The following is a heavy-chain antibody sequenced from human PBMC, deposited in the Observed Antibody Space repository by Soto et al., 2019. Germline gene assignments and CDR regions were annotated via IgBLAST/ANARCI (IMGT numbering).Heavy chain of an antibody. CDR2: IYYSGST. V-gene: IGHV4-59*01. CDR1: GGSISSYY. J-gene: IGHJ6*02. D-gene: IGHD3-9*01. CDR3: ARDQGGDILTGYYPDYYYGMDV. Sequence: SETLSLTCTVSGGSISSYYWSWIRQPPGKGLEWIGYIYYSGSTNYNPYLKSRVTISVDTSKNQFSLKLSSVTAADTAVYYCARDQGGDILTGYYPDYYYGMDVWCQGTTVTVSS.